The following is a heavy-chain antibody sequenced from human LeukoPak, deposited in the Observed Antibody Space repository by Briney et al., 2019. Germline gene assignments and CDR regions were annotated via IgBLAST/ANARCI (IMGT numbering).Heavy chain of an antibody. D-gene: IGHD6-13*01. Sequence: ASVTVSCKASGYTFTSYDINWVRQATGQGLEWMGWMNPNSGNTGYAQKFQGRVTMTRNTSISTAYMELSSLRSEDTAVYYCARMFIAAAGTHRYYYYGMDVWGQGTTVTVSS. CDR2: MNPNSGNT. J-gene: IGHJ6*02. CDR3: ARMFIAAAGTHRYYYYGMDV. V-gene: IGHV1-8*01. CDR1: GYTFTSYD.